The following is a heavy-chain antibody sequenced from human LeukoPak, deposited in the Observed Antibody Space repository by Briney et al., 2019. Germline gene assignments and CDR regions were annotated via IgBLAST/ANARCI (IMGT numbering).Heavy chain of an antibody. CDR1: GYSISSGYY. CDR2: IYHSGST. Sequence: SETLSLTCAVSGYSISSGYYWGWIRQPPGKGLEWIGSIYHSGSTYYNLSLKSRVTISVDTSKNQFSLKLSSVTAADTAVYYCARMGEGDWFDPWGQGTLVTVSS. CDR3: ARMGEGDWFDP. D-gene: IGHD1-26*01. J-gene: IGHJ5*02. V-gene: IGHV4-38-2*01.